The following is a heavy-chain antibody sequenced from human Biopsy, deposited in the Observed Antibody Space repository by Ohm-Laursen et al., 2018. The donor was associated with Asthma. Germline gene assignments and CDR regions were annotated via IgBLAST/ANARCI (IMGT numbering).Heavy chain of an antibody. J-gene: IGHJ6*02. CDR2: ISSSGSTI. CDR3: ARVFESSEWGPFYHFGLDV. CDR1: GFTFSDYY. D-gene: IGHD6-25*01. V-gene: IGHV3-11*01. Sequence: SLRLSCAASGFTFSDYYMSWIRQAPGKGLEWVSYISSSGSTIYYAESVKGRFTISRDNAQKSLFLQMGSLRAEDTAIYYCARVFESSEWGPFYHFGLDVWGQGTTVAVSS.